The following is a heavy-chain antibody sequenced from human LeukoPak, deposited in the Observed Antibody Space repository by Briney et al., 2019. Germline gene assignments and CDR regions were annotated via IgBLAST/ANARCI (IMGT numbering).Heavy chain of an antibody. CDR3: ARDQRSLGDYYFDY. J-gene: IGHJ4*02. CDR2: IIPIFGTA. V-gene: IGHV1-69*05. D-gene: IGHD1-26*01. CDR1: GGTFSSYA. Sequence: SVKVSCKAPGGTFSSYAISWVQQAPGQGLEWMGGIIPIFGTANYAQKFQGRVTITTDESTSTAYMELSSLRSEDTAVYYCARDQRSLGDYYFDYWGQGTLVTVSS.